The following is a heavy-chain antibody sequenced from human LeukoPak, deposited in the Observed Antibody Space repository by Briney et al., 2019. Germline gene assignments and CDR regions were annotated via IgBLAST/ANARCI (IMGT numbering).Heavy chain of an antibody. V-gene: IGHV3-23*01. CDR3: ANGLYYMDV. J-gene: IGHJ6*03. CDR2: ISDSGGST. CDR1: GFTFSSYA. Sequence: GGSLRLSCAASGFTFSSYAMSWLRQAPGKGLEWVSTISDSGGSTYYADSVKGRFTISRDNSKNTLYLQMNSLRAEDTAVYYCANGLYYMDVWGKGTTVTVSS.